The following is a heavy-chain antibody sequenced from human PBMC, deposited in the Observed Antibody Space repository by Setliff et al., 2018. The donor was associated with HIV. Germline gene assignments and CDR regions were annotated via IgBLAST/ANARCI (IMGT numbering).Heavy chain of an antibody. CDR1: GGSISNTNYY. D-gene: IGHD6-6*01. CDR2: IDYSGIT. V-gene: IGHV4-39*07. CDR3: ARDGGQLASDY. Sequence: SETLSLTCTVSGGSISNTNYYWGWIRQPPGKGLEWIGAIDYSGITYYNPSLKSRVTISLDTSKNQFSLNLSSVTAADTAVYYCARDGGQLASDYWGQGTLVTVSS. J-gene: IGHJ4*02.